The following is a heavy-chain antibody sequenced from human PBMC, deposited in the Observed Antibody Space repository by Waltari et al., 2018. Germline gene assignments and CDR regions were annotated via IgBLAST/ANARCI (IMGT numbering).Heavy chain of an antibody. CDR3: ARAQGGLYSHGLDV. CDR1: GGSISRGDNY. J-gene: IGHJ6*02. D-gene: IGHD2-15*01. CDR2: IHYTRST. Sequence: QVQLQESGPGLVKPSQTLSLTCTVSGGSISRGDNYWSWVRQHPGKGLEWIGYIHYTRSTYYNPSLKSRVTISIDTTQNQFSLKLSSVTAADTAVYYCARAQGGLYSHGLDVWGQGTRVIVSS. V-gene: IGHV4-31*03.